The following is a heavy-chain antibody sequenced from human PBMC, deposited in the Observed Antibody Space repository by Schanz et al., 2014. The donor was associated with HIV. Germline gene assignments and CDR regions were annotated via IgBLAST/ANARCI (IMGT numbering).Heavy chain of an antibody. J-gene: IGHJ4*02. D-gene: IGHD3-10*01. Sequence: QGQLVESGGGVVQPGRSLRLSCAASGFSFSDFALHWVRQAPGRGLEWLSYISVNGATREYADSVKGRFTIFRDNARTSLYLQMNSLRAEDTAVYYCARVFGRTYGLPDYWGQGTLVTVSS. CDR1: GFSFSDFA. CDR3: ARVFGRTYGLPDY. V-gene: IGHV3-11*01. CDR2: ISVNGATR.